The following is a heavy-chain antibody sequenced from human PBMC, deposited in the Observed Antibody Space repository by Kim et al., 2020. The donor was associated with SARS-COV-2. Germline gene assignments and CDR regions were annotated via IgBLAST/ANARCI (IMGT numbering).Heavy chain of an antibody. V-gene: IGHV4-39*01. CDR1: GGSISSSSYY. CDR2: IYYSGST. D-gene: IGHD6-13*01. J-gene: IGHJ6*02. Sequence: SETLSLTCTVSGGSISSSSYYWGWIRQPPGKGLEWIGSIYYSGSTYYNPSLKSRVTISVDTSKNQFSLKLSSVTAADTAVYYCARQRSSSWSYYYYYGMDVWGQGATVTDSS. CDR3: ARQRSSSWSYYYYYGMDV.